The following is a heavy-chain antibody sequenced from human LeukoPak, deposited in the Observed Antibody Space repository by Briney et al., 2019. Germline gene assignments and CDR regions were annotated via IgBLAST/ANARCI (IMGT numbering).Heavy chain of an antibody. D-gene: IGHD5-18*01. CDR3: ARWEATSYGYYYFDY. J-gene: IGHJ4*02. CDR2: ISSSGSTI. Sequence: PGGSLRLSCAASGFTYSSYEMNWVRQASGKGLEWVSYISSSGSTIYYADSVKGRFTNSRDNAKNSLYLQMNSLRAEDTAVYYCARWEATSYGYYYFDYWGQGTLVTVSS. V-gene: IGHV3-48*03. CDR1: GFTYSSYE.